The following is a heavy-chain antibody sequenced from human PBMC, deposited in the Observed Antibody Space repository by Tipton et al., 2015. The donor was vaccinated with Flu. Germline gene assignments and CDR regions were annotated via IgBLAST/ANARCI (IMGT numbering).Heavy chain of an antibody. J-gene: IGHJ4*02. Sequence: TLSLTCAVYGGSFSGYYWSWIRQPPGKGLEWIGEINHSGSTNYNPSLKSRVTISVDTSKNQFSLKLSSVTAADTAVYYCARVGDFWSGYYTVGGRTDYWGQGTLVTVSS. CDR2: INHSGST. V-gene: IGHV4-34*01. CDR1: GGSFSGYY. D-gene: IGHD3-3*01. CDR3: ARVGDFWSGYYTVGGRTDY.